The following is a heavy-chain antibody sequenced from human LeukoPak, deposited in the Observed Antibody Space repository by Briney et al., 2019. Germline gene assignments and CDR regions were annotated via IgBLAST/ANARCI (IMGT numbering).Heavy chain of an antibody. J-gene: IGHJ4*02. CDR3: ARKTRQRIAAAGQYPAYFGY. CDR1: GGSISSGNFY. D-gene: IGHD6-13*01. Sequence: SETLSLTCTVSGGSISSGNFYWSWIRQPPGKGLEWIGYIYYSGSTYYNPSLKSRLTRSVDTSKNQVSLKLSSVPAADTAVYYCARKTRQRIAAAGQYPAYFGYWGQGTLVTVSS. CDR2: IYYSGST. V-gene: IGHV4-30-4*01.